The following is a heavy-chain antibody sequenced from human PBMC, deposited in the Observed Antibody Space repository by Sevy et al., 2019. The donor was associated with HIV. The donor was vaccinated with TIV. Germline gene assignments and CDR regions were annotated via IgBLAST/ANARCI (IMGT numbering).Heavy chain of an antibody. CDR1: GFTFNLYS. V-gene: IGHV3-21*06. J-gene: IGHJ4*02. Sequence: GGSLRLSCAASGFTFNLYSMNWVRQAPGKGLEWVSSISGSSSYIFYADSVRGRFTISRDNPKNSLYLQMHSLRADDTAVYYCARGSGDPRADCFDHWGQGTLVTVSS. CDR3: ARGSGDPRADCFDH. CDR2: ISGSSSYI. D-gene: IGHD3-10*01.